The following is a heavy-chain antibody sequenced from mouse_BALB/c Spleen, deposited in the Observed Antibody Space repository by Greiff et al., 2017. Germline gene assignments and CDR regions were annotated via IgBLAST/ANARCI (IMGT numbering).Heavy chain of an antibody. J-gene: IGHJ2*01. V-gene: IGHV1-63*02. CDR3: ARRGITHYFDY. CDR1: GYTFTNYW. D-gene: IGHD1-1*01. CDR2: IYPGGGYT. Sequence: VQLQQSGAELVRPGTSVKISCKASGYTFTNYWLGWVKQRPGHGLEWIGDIYPGGGYTNYNEKFKGKATLTADTSSSTAYMQLSSLTSEDSAVYFCARRGITHYFDYWGQGTTLTVSS.